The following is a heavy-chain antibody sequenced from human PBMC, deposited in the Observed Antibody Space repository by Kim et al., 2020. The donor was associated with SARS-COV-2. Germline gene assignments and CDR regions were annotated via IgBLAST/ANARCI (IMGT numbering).Heavy chain of an antibody. Sequence: GGSLRLSCAASGFTFSSYAMSWVRQAPGKGLEWVSAISGSGGSTYYADSVKGRFTISRDNSKNTLYLQMNSLRAEDTAVYYCAKDFADCSGGSCYWDYWGQGTLVTVSS. CDR3: AKDFADCSGGSCYWDY. V-gene: IGHV3-23*01. CDR1: GFTFSSYA. CDR2: ISGSGGST. D-gene: IGHD2-15*01. J-gene: IGHJ4*02.